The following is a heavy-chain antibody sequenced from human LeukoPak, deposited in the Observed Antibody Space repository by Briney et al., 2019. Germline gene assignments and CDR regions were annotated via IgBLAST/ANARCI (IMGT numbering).Heavy chain of an antibody. D-gene: IGHD2-15*01. CDR2: INPNSSGT. CDR1: GYTFTSYG. V-gene: IGHV1-2*02. CDR3: ARDSEGWELPGY. J-gene: IGHJ4*02. Sequence: ASVKVSCKASGYTFTSYGISWVRQVPGQGLEWMGWINPNSSGTNYAQKFQGRVTMTRDTSISTAYMELSRLSSDDTAVYYCARDSEGWELPGYWGQGTLVTVSS.